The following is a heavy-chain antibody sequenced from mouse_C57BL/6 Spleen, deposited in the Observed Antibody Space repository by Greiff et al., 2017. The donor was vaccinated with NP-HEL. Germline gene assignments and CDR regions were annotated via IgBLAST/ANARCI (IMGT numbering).Heavy chain of an antibody. J-gene: IGHJ3*01. CDR3: ARDKITTFAY. D-gene: IGHD1-1*01. CDR2: ISDGGSYT. V-gene: IGHV5-4*01. CDR1: GFTFSSYA. Sequence: EVKLMESGGGLVKPGGSLKLSCAASGFTFSSYAMSWVRQTPEKRLEWVATISDGGSYTYYPDNVKGRFTISRDNAKNNLYLQMSHLKSEDTAMYYCARDKITTFAYWGQGTLVTVSA.